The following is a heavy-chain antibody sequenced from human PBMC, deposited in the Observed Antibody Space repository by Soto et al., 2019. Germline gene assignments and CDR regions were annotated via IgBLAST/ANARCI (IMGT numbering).Heavy chain of an antibody. D-gene: IGHD3-10*01. Sequence: SVKVSCKSSGGTFSSYALSWVRQAPGHGLAWMGGFIPIFGTANYAQKFQCRVTITADASTSTAYMEPSSLRSEDTAVYYCARDANHYGSGTFDYWGQGTLVTVSS. V-gene: IGHV1-69*13. CDR1: GGTFSSYA. J-gene: IGHJ4*02. CDR2: FIPIFGTA. CDR3: ARDANHYGSGTFDY.